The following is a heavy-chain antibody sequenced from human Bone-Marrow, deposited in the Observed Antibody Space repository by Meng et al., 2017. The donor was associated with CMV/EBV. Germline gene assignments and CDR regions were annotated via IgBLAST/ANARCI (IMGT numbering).Heavy chain of an antibody. J-gene: IGHJ4*02. CDR2: INHSGST. CDR1: GGSFSGYY. V-gene: IGHV4-34*01. CDR3: ARGGQLVLGGNYFDY. Sequence: SETLSLTCAVYGGSFSGYYWSWIRQPPGKGLEWIGEINHSGSTNYNPSLKSRVTISVDTSKNQFSLKLSSVTAADTAVYYCARGGQLVLGGNYFDYWGQGPLVTVSS. D-gene: IGHD6-13*01.